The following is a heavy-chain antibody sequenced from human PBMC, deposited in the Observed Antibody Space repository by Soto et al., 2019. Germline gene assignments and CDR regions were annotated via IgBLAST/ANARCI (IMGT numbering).Heavy chain of an antibody. J-gene: IGHJ6*02. Sequence: GGSLRLSCAASGFTFSSHVMHWVRQAPGKGLEWVAVISYDGSNKYYADSVKGRFTISRDNSKNTLYLQMNSLRAEDTAVYYCAKSTATGTPGAYYYGMDVWGQGTTVTVSS. CDR3: AKSTATGTPGAYYYGMDV. D-gene: IGHD1-1*01. CDR1: GFTFSSHV. CDR2: ISYDGSNK. V-gene: IGHV3-30*18.